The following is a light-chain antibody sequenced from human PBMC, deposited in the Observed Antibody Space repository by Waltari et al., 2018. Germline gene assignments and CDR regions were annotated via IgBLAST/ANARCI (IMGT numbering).Light chain of an antibody. CDR3: SSRTNSITWV. CDR2: VVT. J-gene: IGLJ3*02. Sequence: YRQHHTKAPKIMIYVVTERPSGVSNRFSGAKSGSTASLTISALQTEDEADDYCSSRTNSITWVFGGGTKVPVL. V-gene: IGLV2-14*03.